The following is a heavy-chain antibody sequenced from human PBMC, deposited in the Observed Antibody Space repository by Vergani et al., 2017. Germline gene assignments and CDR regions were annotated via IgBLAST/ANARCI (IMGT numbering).Heavy chain of an antibody. J-gene: IGHJ4*02. D-gene: IGHD3-3*01. Sequence: EVQLVESGGGLVKPGGYLRLSCAASGFTFSNAWMSWVRQAPGKGLEWVSVIYSGGSTYYADSVKGRFTISRDNYKNTLYLQMNSLRAEDTAVYYCARIYDFWEFDYWGQGTLVTVSS. V-gene: IGHV3-66*01. CDR1: GFTFSNAW. CDR3: ARIYDFWEFDY. CDR2: IYSGGST.